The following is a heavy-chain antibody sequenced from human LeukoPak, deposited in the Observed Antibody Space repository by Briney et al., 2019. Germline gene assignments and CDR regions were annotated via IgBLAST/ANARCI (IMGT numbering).Heavy chain of an antibody. Sequence: NPGGSLRLSCAASGFTFKRYWMHWVRHAPGKGLEWVAAISASGSAISYADSVRGRFTISRDNAKNTLFLQMNSLRVEDTAVYYCVAYNWGSEFDYWGQGALVTVSS. J-gene: IGHJ4*02. CDR2: ISASGSAI. CDR1: GFTFKRYW. V-gene: IGHV3-21*01. CDR3: VAYNWGSEFDY. D-gene: IGHD3-16*01.